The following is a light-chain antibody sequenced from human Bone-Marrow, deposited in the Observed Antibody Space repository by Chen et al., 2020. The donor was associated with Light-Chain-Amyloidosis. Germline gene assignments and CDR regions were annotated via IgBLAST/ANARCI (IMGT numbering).Light chain of an antibody. CDR3: QVWDSSSDHYV. Sequence: SYVLTQPPSLSVAPGKTATITCGGKNIGSKRVHWYQQKPGQAPVVVVYDDIDRPSGIPERFSGSNSGNTATLTISRVEAGDEADYYCQVWDSSSDHYVFGTGTKVTVL. J-gene: IGLJ1*01. CDR2: DDI. V-gene: IGLV3-21*03. CDR1: NIGSKR.